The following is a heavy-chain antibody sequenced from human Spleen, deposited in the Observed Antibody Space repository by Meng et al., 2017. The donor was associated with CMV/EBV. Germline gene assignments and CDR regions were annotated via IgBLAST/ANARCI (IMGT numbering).Heavy chain of an antibody. D-gene: IGHD3-22*01. CDR2: INHSGNN. Sequence: GSLRLSCAVYGGSFNVYYWSWIRQPPGKGLEWIGEINHSGNNKYNPSLKSRVTTSVDTSKNQFSLKLSSVTAADTAVYYCARGGVITQYFDYWGQGTLVTVSS. J-gene: IGHJ4*02. CDR1: GGSFNVYY. CDR3: ARGGVITQYFDY. V-gene: IGHV4-34*01.